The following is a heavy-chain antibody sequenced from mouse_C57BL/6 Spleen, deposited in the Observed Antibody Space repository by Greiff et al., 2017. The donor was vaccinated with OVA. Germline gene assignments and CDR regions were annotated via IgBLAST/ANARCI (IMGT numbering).Heavy chain of an antibody. CDR2: IDPSDSET. Sequence: QVQLQQPGAELVRPGSSEKLSCKASGYTFTSYWMHWVKQRPIQGLEWIGNIDPSDSETHYNQKFKDKATLTVDKSSSTAYMQLSSLTSEDSAVYYCARYDYGDAMDYWGQGTSVTVSS. V-gene: IGHV1-52*01. D-gene: IGHD2-4*01. J-gene: IGHJ4*01. CDR3: ARYDYGDAMDY. CDR1: GYTFTSYW.